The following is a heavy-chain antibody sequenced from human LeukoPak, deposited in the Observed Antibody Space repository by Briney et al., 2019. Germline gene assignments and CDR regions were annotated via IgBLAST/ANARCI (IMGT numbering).Heavy chain of an antibody. Sequence: PSETLSLTSTVSGDSISSNSYYWGWIRQPPGKGLEWIGTFYYSGSTYNNPSLKSRVTISVDTSKNQFSLNLSSVTAADTAVYYCASWAGDHFDYWGQGTLVTVSS. CDR3: ASWAGDHFDY. D-gene: IGHD7-27*01. CDR1: GDSISSNSYY. CDR2: FYYSGST. J-gene: IGHJ4*02. V-gene: IGHV4-39*01.